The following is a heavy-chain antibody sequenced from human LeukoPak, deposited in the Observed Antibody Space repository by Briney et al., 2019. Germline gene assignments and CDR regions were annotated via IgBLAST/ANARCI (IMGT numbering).Heavy chain of an antibody. Sequence: GASVKVSCKASGGTFSSYAISWVRQAPGQGLEWMGGIIPIFGTANYAQKFQGRVTITADESTSTAYMELSSLRSEDTAVYYCARKRDGYNYDYYYMDVWGKGTTVTISS. D-gene: IGHD5-24*01. V-gene: IGHV1-69*13. J-gene: IGHJ6*03. CDR3: ARKRDGYNYDYYYMDV. CDR1: GGTFSSYA. CDR2: IIPIFGTA.